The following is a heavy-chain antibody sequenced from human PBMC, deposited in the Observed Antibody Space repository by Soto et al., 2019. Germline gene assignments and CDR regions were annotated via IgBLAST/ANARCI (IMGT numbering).Heavy chain of an antibody. CDR2: ISAYNGNT. CDR1: GYTFTSYG. CDR3: ARLLRFLEWLHPDYYYMDV. V-gene: IGHV1-18*01. D-gene: IGHD3-3*01. Sequence: GASVKVSCKASGYTFTSYGISWVRQAPGQGLEWMGWISAYNGNTNYAQKLQGRVTMTTDTSTSTAYMELRSLRSDDTAVYYCARLLRFLEWLHPDYYYMDVWGKGTTVTVS. J-gene: IGHJ6*03.